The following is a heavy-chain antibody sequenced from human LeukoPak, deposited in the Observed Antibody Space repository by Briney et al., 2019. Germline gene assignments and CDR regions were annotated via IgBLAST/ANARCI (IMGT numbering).Heavy chain of an antibody. CDR2: ISSSGSTI. CDR1: GFTFSSYE. J-gene: IGHJ3*02. V-gene: IGHV3-48*03. CDR3: ARDFRSYSSGWYDAFDI. D-gene: IGHD6-19*01. Sequence: GGSLRLSCAASGFTFSSYEMNWVRQAPGKGLEWVSYISSSGSTIYYADSVKGRFTISRDNAKNSLYLQMNSLRAEDTAVYYCARDFRSYSSGWYDAFDIWGQGTMVTVSS.